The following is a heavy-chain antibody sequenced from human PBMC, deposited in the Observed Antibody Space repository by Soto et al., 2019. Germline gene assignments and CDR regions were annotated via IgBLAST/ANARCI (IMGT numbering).Heavy chain of an antibody. Sequence: GGSLRLSCAASGFTFSDYAMSWVRQAPGKGLEWVSIISANGGRTYYADSVKGRFTISRDNSKNTLYVQINSLRGEDTAVYYCVKDGASTRWVQYYGMDVWGQGTKVTVYS. CDR3: VKDGASTRWVQYYGMDV. D-gene: IGHD1-26*01. J-gene: IGHJ6*02. CDR1: GFTFSDYA. V-gene: IGHV3-23*01. CDR2: ISANGGRT.